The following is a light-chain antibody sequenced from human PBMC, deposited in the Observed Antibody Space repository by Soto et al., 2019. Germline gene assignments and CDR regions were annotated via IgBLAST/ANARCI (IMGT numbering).Light chain of an antibody. CDR1: SGHSSDI. V-gene: IGLV4-60*02. J-gene: IGLJ3*02. CDR3: ETWDFNTRV. CDR2: LEGSGSY. Sequence: QPVLTRLSSASASLGSSVKLTCTLSSGHSSDIIAWHQQQPGKAPRYLMKLEGSGSYNEGSGVPDRFSGSSSGADRYLTISNLQFEDEADYYCETWDFNTRVFGGGTKLTVL.